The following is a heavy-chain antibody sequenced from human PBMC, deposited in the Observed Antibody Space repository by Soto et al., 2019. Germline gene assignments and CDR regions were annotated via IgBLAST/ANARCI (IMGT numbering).Heavy chain of an antibody. D-gene: IGHD1-1*01. CDR2: IYHSGTT. J-gene: IGHJ4*02. CDR3: ARHLGTPGARGFDF. CDR1: GGSISSNW. V-gene: IGHV4-4*02. Sequence: QLQLQESGPGLVKPSGTLSLTCIVSGGSISSNWWSWVRQPPGQGLERIGEIYHSGTTKYNPPLTSRATMSLDKSKNQLSLKLSSVTAAGTALYYCARHLGTPGARGFDFWGQGTLVTVSA.